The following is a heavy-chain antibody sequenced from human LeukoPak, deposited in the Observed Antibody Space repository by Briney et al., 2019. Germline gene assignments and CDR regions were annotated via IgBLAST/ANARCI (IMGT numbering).Heavy chain of an antibody. CDR2: ISGSGDNT. V-gene: IGHV3-23*01. D-gene: IGHD2-15*01. J-gene: IGHJ4*02. CDR1: GFTFSSYA. Sequence: GGSLRLSCAASGFTFSSYAMSWVRQAPGKGLEWVSGISGSGDNTYYADSVKGRFTISRDNSKNTLYVQVNSLGTEDTAVYFCARENGYCSGSDCYSYFDSWGQGTLVTVSS. CDR3: ARENGYCSGSDCYSYFDS.